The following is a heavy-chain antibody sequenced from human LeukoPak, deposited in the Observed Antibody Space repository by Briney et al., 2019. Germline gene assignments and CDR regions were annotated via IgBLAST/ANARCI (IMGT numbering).Heavy chain of an antibody. D-gene: IGHD6-13*01. V-gene: IGHV3-11*04. CDR2: ISPNSNTI. CDR1: GFTFSDRY. Sequence: GGSLRLSCAAAGFTFSDRYMSWIRQAPGKGMEWVAYISPNSNTIHYADSVKGRFTIFRDNAKNSLFLQVNSLRVEDTAVYYCAVAAAGNGYFDYWGQGTLVTVSS. CDR3: AVAAAGNGYFDY. J-gene: IGHJ4*02.